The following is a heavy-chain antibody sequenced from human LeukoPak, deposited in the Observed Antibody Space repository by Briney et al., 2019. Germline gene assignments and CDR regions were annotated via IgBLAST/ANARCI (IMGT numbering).Heavy chain of an antibody. Sequence: GASLEISCKGSGYRFTNYWISWVRQLPGKGLEWMGRIDPSDSYTNYSPSFQGHVTISADKSISTAYLQWSSLKASDTAMYYCARHPWSSGFGYWGQGTLVTVSS. D-gene: IGHD6-19*01. CDR3: ARHPWSSGFGY. J-gene: IGHJ4*02. V-gene: IGHV5-10-1*01. CDR1: GYRFTNYW. CDR2: IDPSDSYT.